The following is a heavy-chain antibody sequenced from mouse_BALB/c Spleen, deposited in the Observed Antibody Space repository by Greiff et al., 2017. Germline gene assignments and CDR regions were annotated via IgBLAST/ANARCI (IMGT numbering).Heavy chain of an antibody. V-gene: IGHV5-17*02. D-gene: IGHD1-1*01. CDR3: ARWGYGSSYRNYFDY. Sequence: EVMLVESGGGLVQPGGSRKLSCAASGFTFSSFGMHWVRQAPEKGLEWVAYISSGSSTIYYADTVKGRFTISRDNPKNTLFLQMTSLRSEDTAMYYCARWGYGSSYRNYFDYWGQGTTLTVSS. CDR2: ISSGSSTI. CDR1: GFTFSSFG. J-gene: IGHJ2*01.